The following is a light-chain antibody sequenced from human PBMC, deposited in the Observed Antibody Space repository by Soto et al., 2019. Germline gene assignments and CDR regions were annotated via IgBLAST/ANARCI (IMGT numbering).Light chain of an antibody. V-gene: IGKV3-20*01. CDR3: QHYGSSPPYT. Sequence: IVLTQSPATLSLSPGERATLYCRASRSVSSSYLAWYQHKAGQAPRLLISGASNRTTDIPDSFSGSESGTDFTLTISRLEPEDFAVYYCQHYGSSPPYTFGQGTKLEIK. J-gene: IGKJ2*01. CDR1: RSVSSSY. CDR2: GAS.